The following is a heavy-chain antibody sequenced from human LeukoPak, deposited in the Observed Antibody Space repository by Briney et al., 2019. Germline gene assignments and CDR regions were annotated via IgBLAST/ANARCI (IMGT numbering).Heavy chain of an antibody. CDR3: AKDSRHRIVGTTTFLDY. CDR2: IRYDGSIK. V-gene: IGHV3-30*02. Sequence: GGTLRLSCAASGFIFTSYGMHWVRQAPGKGLEWVAFIRYDGSIKFYADSVKGRFTISRDNSRNTLYLQMNSLRAEDTAVYYCAKDSRHRIVGTTTFLDYWGQGTLVTVSS. CDR1: GFIFTSYG. J-gene: IGHJ4*02. D-gene: IGHD1-26*01.